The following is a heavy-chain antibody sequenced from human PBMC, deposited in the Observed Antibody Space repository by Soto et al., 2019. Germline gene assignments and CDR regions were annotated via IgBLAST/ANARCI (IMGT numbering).Heavy chain of an antibody. D-gene: IGHD5-18*01. CDR1: GGSISSSSYY. J-gene: IGHJ4*02. CDR3: ARLGGYKYGFYY. Sequence: QLQMQESGPGLVKPSETLSLTCSVSGGSISSSSYYWGWIRQPPGKGLEWDGNIFYSGTTYYNPSLKSRVTISVDTSKTQFSLRLSSVTAADTALYYCARLGGYKYGFYYWGQGTLVTVSS. V-gene: IGHV4-39*01. CDR2: IFYSGTT.